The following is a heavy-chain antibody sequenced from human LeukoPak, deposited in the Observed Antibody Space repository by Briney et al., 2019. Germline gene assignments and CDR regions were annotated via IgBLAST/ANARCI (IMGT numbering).Heavy chain of an antibody. J-gene: IGHJ4*02. Sequence: SVKVSCKASGGTFSSYAISWVRQAPGQGLEWMGGIIPIFGTANYAQKFQGRVTITADESTSTAYMELSSLRSEDTAVYYCARDRGIAAVGKDFDYWGQGTLVTVSS. V-gene: IGHV1-69*13. CDR1: GGTFSSYA. CDR2: IIPIFGTA. CDR3: ARDRGIAAVGKDFDY. D-gene: IGHD6-13*01.